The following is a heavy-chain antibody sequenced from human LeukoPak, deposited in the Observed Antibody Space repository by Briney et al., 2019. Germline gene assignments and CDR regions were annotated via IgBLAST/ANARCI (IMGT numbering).Heavy chain of an antibody. CDR3: TRDQGIYYDDAFDI. V-gene: IGHV3-49*03. Sequence: GGSLRLSCTASGFTFGDYAMSWFRQAPGKGLEWVGFIRSKAYGGTTEYAASVKGRFTISRDDSKIIAYLQMNSLKTEDTAVYYCTRDQGIYYDDAFDIWGQGTMVTVSS. CDR2: IRSKAYGGTT. D-gene: IGHD3-22*01. CDR1: GFTFGDYA. J-gene: IGHJ3*02.